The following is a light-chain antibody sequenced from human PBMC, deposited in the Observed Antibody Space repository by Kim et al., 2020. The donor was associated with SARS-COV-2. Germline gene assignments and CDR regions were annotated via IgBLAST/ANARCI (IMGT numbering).Light chain of an antibody. CDR2: KTS. CDR3: QQYHTHST. CDR1: QNVNIW. J-gene: IGKJ1*01. Sequence: ASVGDTVTIIGRASQNVNIWLAWYQQKPGQVPKLLIHKTSVLQRGLPSRFSGGGSGTDFTLTIRSLQPDDFATYYCQQYHTHSTFGQGTKVDIK. V-gene: IGKV1-5*03.